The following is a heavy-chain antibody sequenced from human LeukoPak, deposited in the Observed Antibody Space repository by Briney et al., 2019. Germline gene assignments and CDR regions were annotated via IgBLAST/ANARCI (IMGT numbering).Heavy chain of an antibody. CDR2: ITVNGANT. J-gene: IGHJ4*02. D-gene: IGHD6-19*01. CDR3: ARLDYFDY. CDR1: GFALSSYA. V-gene: IGHV3-23*01. Sequence: PGGSLRLSCAASGFALSSYAMNWVRQAPGKGLEWVSGITVNGANTYYADSVKGRFTISKDTSNNILYMQMSNLSAEDTAVYYCARLDYFDYWGQGTLVAVSS.